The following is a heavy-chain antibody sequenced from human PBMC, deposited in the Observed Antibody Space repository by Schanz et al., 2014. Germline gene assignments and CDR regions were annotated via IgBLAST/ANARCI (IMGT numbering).Heavy chain of an antibody. CDR2: INPSGGST. CDR3: GRGCSRSYIDF. V-gene: IGHV1-46*03. Sequence: QVQLVQSGAEVKKPGASVKVSCKASGYTFTSYGINWVRQAPGQGLEWMGIINPSGGSTRYGQKFQGRITVTTDTSTSTVYLELSSLRSDDTAVYYCGRGCSRSYIDFWGQGTLXTVSS. D-gene: IGHD2-15*01. J-gene: IGHJ4*02. CDR1: GYTFTSYG.